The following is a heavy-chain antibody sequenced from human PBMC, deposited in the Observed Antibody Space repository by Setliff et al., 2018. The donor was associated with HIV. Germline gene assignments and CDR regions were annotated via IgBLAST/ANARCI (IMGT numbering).Heavy chain of an antibody. J-gene: IGHJ3*02. D-gene: IGHD3-22*01. CDR3: ARFYYHYDSTNDAFDI. V-gene: IGHV4-61*02. Sequence: PSETLSLTCTVSGGSISSGSHYWSWIRQPAGKGLEWIGRIHTRGSTDYNPSLKSRVTISVDTSRNQFSLKLSSVTAADTAVYYCARFYYHYDSTNDAFDIWGQGTMVT. CDR2: IHTRGST. CDR1: GGSISSGSHY.